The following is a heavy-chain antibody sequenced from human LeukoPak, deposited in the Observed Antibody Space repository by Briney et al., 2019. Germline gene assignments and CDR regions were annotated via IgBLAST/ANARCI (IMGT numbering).Heavy chain of an antibody. V-gene: IGHV5-51*01. CDR2: IYPADSDT. CDR1: GYTFTTYW. CDR3: ASEYCSGGNCYFDY. J-gene: IGHJ4*02. Sequence: GESLKISCKDSGYTFTTYWIAWVRQMPGKGLEWMGTIYPADSDTRYSPSFRGQVTISADKSISTAYLQWSSLKASDTAIYYCASEYCSGGNCYFDYWGQGTLVTVSS. D-gene: IGHD2-15*01.